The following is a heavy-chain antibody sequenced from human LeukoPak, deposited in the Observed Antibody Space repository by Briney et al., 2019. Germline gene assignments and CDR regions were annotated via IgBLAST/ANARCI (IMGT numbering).Heavy chain of an antibody. D-gene: IGHD3-22*01. CDR1: AFILGDYA. V-gene: IGHV3-49*04. J-gene: IGHJ4*02. CDR3: ARGSPTYYYDSSGYYSEGRYYFDY. Sequence: GRSLTLSWTVAAFILGDYAISWVRQAARKGRGWDGFMRRKITGGIQEYSGAVKGRLHIPRENSNKWRYVQMNSLRAEDTAVYYCARGSPTYYYDSSGYYSEGRYYFDYWGQGTLVTVSS. CDR2: MRRKITGGIQ.